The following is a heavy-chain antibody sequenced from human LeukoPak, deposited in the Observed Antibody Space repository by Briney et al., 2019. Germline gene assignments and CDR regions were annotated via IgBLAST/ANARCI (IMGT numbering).Heavy chain of an antibody. Sequence: ASVKVSCKASGGTFSSYAISWVRQAPGQGLEWMGGIIPIFGTANYAQKFQGRVTITADESTSTAYMELSSLRSEDTAVYYCARAGGPVVNNWLDPWGQGTLVTVSS. CDR2: IIPIFGTA. D-gene: IGHD4-23*01. CDR1: GGTFSSYA. CDR3: ARAGGPVVNNWLDP. V-gene: IGHV1-69*13. J-gene: IGHJ5*02.